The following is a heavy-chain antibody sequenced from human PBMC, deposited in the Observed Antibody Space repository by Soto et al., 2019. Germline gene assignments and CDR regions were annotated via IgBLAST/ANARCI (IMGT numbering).Heavy chain of an antibody. Sequence: GGSLRLSCAASGFTFSSYEMNWVRQAPGKGLEWVSYISSSGSTIYYADSVKGRFTISRDNAKNSLYLQMNSLRAEDTAVYYCARGEQQLVPIYYFDYWGQGTLVTVSS. D-gene: IGHD6-13*01. V-gene: IGHV3-48*03. J-gene: IGHJ4*02. CDR3: ARGEQQLVPIYYFDY. CDR1: GFTFSSYE. CDR2: ISSSGSTI.